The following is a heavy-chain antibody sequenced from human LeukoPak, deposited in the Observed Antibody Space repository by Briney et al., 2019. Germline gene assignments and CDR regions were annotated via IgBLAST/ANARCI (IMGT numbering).Heavy chain of an antibody. CDR3: ARHDDYGRGFDI. Sequence: SETLSLTCTVSGGSISSYYWSWVRQPPGKGLEWIGYIHYSGSTDYNPSLKSRVTISVDTSKNQFSLKLSSVTAADTAVYYCARHDDYGRGFDIWGQGTMVTVSS. CDR1: GGSISSYY. CDR2: IHYSGST. V-gene: IGHV4-59*08. D-gene: IGHD4-17*01. J-gene: IGHJ3*02.